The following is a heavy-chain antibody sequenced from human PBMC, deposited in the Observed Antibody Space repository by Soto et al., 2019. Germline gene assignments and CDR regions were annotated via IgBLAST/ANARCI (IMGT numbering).Heavy chain of an antibody. CDR1: GFTVSNXX. V-gene: IGHV3-53*02. CDR3: ARDGNGQRGSPH. J-gene: IGHJ4*02. Sequence: VQLVESGGGLIQAGGSLRLSCAVSGFTVSNXXMMWVRQAPGKGLEWVSLIYSGGSISYADSVKGRFTISRDGSMNMLYLQMNSLTAEDTAVYYCARDGNGQRGSPHWGQGTLVTVSS. D-gene: IGHD3-16*01. CDR2: IYSGGSI.